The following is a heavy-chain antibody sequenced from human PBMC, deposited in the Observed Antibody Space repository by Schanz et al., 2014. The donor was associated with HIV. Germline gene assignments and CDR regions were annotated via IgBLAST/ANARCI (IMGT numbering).Heavy chain of an antibody. J-gene: IGHJ6*02. CDR3: ANSGYCTSGICYTRGTGVDV. CDR2: IWHDGSSK. D-gene: IGHD2-8*01. V-gene: IGHV3-33*06. CDR1: GFTFSSYG. Sequence: QVQLVKSGGGVVQPGRSLRLSCAASGFTFSSYGMHWVRQAPGKGLEWVAVIWHDGSSKYYADSVKGRFTISRDTSTNTLYLQMSGLRAEDTAVYYCANSGYCTSGICYTRGTGVDVWGQGTTVTVSS.